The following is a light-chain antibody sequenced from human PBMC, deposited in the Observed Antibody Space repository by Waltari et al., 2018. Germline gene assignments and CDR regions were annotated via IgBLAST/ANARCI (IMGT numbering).Light chain of an antibody. V-gene: IGKV3-20*01. CDR2: GAS. CDR1: QNLSSSH. J-gene: IGKJ5*01. Sequence: EIVLTQSPGTLSLSPGDGATLSCRASQNLSSSHLAWYLQKPGRAPRLLMNGASRRATGIPDRFSGSGSGTDFTLTISRLEPEDFAVFYCHQFGESPDTFGQGTRLEIK. CDR3: HQFGESPDT.